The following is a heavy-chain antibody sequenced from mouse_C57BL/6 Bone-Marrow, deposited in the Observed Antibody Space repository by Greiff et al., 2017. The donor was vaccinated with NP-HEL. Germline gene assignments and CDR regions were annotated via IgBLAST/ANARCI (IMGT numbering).Heavy chain of an antibody. CDR1: GFSLPSYV. CDR2: LWGGGST. Sequence: VMLVESGPGLVAPSQTLSITCPASGFSLPSYVVAWVRQPPGKGLEWRGVLWGGGSTNYNSALMSRLSISKDNSKSQVFLKMNSLQTDDTAMYYCAKHTPLSGFAYWGQGTLVTVSA. D-gene: IGHD6-5*01. J-gene: IGHJ3*01. V-gene: IGHV2-9*01. CDR3: AKHTPLSGFAY.